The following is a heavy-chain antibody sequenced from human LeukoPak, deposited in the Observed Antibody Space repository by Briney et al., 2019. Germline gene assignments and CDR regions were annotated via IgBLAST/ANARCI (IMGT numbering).Heavy chain of an antibody. CDR3: ARDYRIYDSSGYADY. CDR2: ISYDGSNK. J-gene: IGHJ4*02. V-gene: IGHV3-30*03. CDR1: GFTFSSYG. Sequence: PGGSLRLSCAASGFTFSSYGMHWVRQAPGKGLEWVAVISYDGSNKYYADSVKGRFTISRDNSKNTLYLQMNSLRAEDTAVYYCARDYRIYDSSGYADYWGQGTLVTVSS. D-gene: IGHD3-22*01.